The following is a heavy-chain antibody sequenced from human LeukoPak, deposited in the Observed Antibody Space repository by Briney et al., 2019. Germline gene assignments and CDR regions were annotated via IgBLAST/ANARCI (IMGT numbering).Heavy chain of an antibody. D-gene: IGHD7-27*01. J-gene: IGHJ3*02. CDR3: ARELGSAFDI. V-gene: IGHV1-69*05. CDR1: GGTFSSYA. Sequence: ASVKVSCKASGGTFSSYAISWVRQAPGQGLEWMGGIIPIFGTANYAQKFQGRVTITTDESTSTAYMELSSLRSEDTAVYYCARELGSAFDIWGQGTMVTVSS. CDR2: IIPIFGTA.